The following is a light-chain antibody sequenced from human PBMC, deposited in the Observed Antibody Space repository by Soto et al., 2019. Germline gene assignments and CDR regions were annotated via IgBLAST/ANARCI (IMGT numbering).Light chain of an antibody. Sequence: EIVLTQSPGTLSLSPGERATLSCRASQSVSNNYLAWYQQKPGQAPRLLIYGASSRATGIPDRFSGSGSGTDFTLTISRLDPEDFAVYYCQQYGTSPLTFGP. J-gene: IGKJ3*01. CDR1: QSVSNNY. CDR3: QQYGTSPLT. CDR2: GAS. V-gene: IGKV3-20*01.